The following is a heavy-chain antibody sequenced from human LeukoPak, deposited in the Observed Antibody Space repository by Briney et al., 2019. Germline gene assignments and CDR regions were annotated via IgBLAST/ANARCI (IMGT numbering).Heavy chain of an antibody. J-gene: IGHJ4*02. V-gene: IGHV4-39*01. CDR1: GGSISSTTYY. D-gene: IGHD5-12*01. Sequence: SETLSLTCTVSGGSISSTTYYWGWIRQPPGKGLEWIGSIYYSGSTYYNPSLKSRVTISVDTSKNQFSLKLSSVTAADTAVYYCFVSGNSGYDYRVYWAQRTLVTVSS. CDR2: IYYSGST. CDR3: FVSGNSGYDYRVY.